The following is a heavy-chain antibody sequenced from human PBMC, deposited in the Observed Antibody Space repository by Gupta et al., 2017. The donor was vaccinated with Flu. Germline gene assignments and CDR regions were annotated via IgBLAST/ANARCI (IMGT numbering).Heavy chain of an antibody. J-gene: IGHJ4*02. CDR3: AKEFKGYDSSGSDPFDY. V-gene: IGHV3-30*18. D-gene: IGHD3-22*01. CDR2: ISYDGSNK. Sequence: QVQLVESGGGVVQPGRSLRLSCAASGCTFSSYGMHWVLQDPGKGLEWVAVISYDGSNKYYADSVKGRFTISRDNSKNTLYLQMNSLRAEDTAVYYCAKEFKGYDSSGSDPFDYWGQGTLVTVSS. CDR1: GCTFSSYG.